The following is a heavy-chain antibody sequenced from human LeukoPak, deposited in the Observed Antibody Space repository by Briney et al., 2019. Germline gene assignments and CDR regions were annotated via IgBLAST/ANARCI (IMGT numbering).Heavy chain of an antibody. CDR1: GYSISSGYY. V-gene: IGHV4-38-2*02. CDR2: IYHSGST. D-gene: IGHD1-14*01. Sequence: SETLSLTCTVSGYSISSGYYWGWIRQPPGKGLEWIRSIYHSGSTYYNPSLKSRVTISVDTSKNQFSLKLSSVTAADTAVYYCATGRYPGVAWGQGTMVTVSS. CDR3: ATGRYPGVA. J-gene: IGHJ3*01.